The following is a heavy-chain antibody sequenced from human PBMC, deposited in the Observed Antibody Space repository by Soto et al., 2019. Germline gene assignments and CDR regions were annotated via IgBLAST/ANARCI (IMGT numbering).Heavy chain of an antibody. CDR3: ARWGVGGEAFDI. V-gene: IGHV3-21*01. Sequence: VGSLRLSCAASGFTFSSYSMNWVRQAPGKGLEWVSSISSSSSYIYYADSVKGRFTISRDNAKNSLYLQMNSLRAEDTAVYYCARWGVGGEAFDIWGQGTMVTVSS. D-gene: IGHD3-10*01. CDR1: GFTFSSYS. J-gene: IGHJ3*02. CDR2: ISSSSSYI.